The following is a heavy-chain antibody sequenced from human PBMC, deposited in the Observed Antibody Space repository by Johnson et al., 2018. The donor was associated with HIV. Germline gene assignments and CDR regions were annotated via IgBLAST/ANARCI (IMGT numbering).Heavy chain of an antibody. CDR1: GFTCSSYA. Sequence: QVQLVESGGGVVQPGGSLRLSCAASGFTCSSYAMHWVRQAPGKGLEWVAVISYDGSNKYYTDSVKGRFTISRDNAKNSRYLQMNSLRAEDTAVYYCAKDRTAAGDAFDIWGQETMVTVSS. CDR3: AKDRTAAGDAFDI. J-gene: IGHJ3*02. D-gene: IGHD6-13*01. CDR2: ISYDGSNK. V-gene: IGHV3-30*07.